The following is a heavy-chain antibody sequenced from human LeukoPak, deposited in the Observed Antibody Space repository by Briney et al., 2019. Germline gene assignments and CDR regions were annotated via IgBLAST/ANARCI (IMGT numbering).Heavy chain of an antibody. CDR2: IYYSGST. CDR3: ARRRRRSHPIYQDYEPTVGGGYYSD. D-gene: IGHD3-22*01. CDR1: GGSISSSSYY. J-gene: IGHJ4*02. V-gene: IGHV4-61*05. Sequence: SETLSLTCTVSGGSISSSSYYWGWIRQPPGKGLEWIGYIYYSGSTNYNPSLKSRVTISVDTSKNQFSLKLSSVTAADTAVYYCARRRRRSHPIYQDYEPTVGGGYYSDWGQGTLVTVSS.